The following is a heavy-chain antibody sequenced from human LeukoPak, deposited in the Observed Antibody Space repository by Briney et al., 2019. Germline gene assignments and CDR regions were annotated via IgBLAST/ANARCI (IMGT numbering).Heavy chain of an antibody. CDR3: ARVYIAATTSLDY. CDR1: GFTFTGYY. V-gene: IGHV1-2*02. J-gene: IGHJ4*02. D-gene: IGHD5-12*01. CDR2: IKPDSGAT. Sequence: ASVKVSCKASGFTFTGYYIHWVGQAPGQGLEWMGWIKPDSGATNYAQNFQGRVIMTWDTSINTAYMELTSLRSDDTALYYCARVYIAATTSLDYWGQGTLVAVSS.